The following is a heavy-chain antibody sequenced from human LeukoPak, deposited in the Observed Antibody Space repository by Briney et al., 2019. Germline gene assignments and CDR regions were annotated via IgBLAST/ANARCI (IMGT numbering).Heavy chain of an antibody. CDR2: IYYSGST. D-gene: IGHD2-2*01. V-gene: IGHV4-39*01. CDR3: ATPGYCSTIDCYYYMDV. J-gene: IGHJ6*03. CDR1: GGSISTSSYY. Sequence: SETLFLTCTVSGGSISTSSYYWGWSRQPPGKGLEWIGTIYYSGSTYYNPSLESRVTISLDMSKNQFSLNLTSVTAADTAVYYCATPGYCSTIDCYYYMDVWGKGTTVTVSS.